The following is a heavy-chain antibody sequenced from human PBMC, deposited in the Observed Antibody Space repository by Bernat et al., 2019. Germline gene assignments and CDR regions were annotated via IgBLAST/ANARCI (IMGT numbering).Heavy chain of an antibody. CDR2: IKQDGSEK. J-gene: IGHJ4*02. Sequence: EVQLVESGGGLVQPGGSLRLSCAASGFTFASYWMSWVRQAPGKGLEWVANIKQDGSEKYYVDSVKGRFTISRDNAKNSLYLQMNSLRAEDTAVYYCEGKGWELRYWGRGTLVTVSS. D-gene: IGHD1-26*01. CDR1: GFTFASYW. V-gene: IGHV3-7*03. CDR3: EGKGWELRY.